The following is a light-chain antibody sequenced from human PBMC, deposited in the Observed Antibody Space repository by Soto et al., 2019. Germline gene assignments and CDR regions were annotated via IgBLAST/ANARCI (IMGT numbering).Light chain of an antibody. Sequence: EIVLTQSPGNLSLSPGERATLSCRASQSVISSYLAWYQQKPGQAPRLLIYGASSRATGIPDRFSGSGSGTDFTLTISRLEPEDFAVYYCQQYGSSRWTFGQGTKVEIK. V-gene: IGKV3-20*01. CDR1: QSVISSY. CDR3: QQYGSSRWT. J-gene: IGKJ1*01. CDR2: GAS.